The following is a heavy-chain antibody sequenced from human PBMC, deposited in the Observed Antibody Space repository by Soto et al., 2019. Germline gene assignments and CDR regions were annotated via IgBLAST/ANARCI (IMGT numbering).Heavy chain of an antibody. CDR1: GYSFTSLD. D-gene: IGHD1-26*01. CDR3: ARGVSAGVDY. Sequence: ASVKVSCKSSGYSFTSLDINWVRQTAGQGLEWMGWMQPSTGRTGYAQKFQGRVTMTRDTSINTAYMELTTLTSDDTAFYYCARGVSAGVDYWGQGTLVTVSS. V-gene: IGHV1-8*01. CDR2: MQPSTGRT. J-gene: IGHJ4*02.